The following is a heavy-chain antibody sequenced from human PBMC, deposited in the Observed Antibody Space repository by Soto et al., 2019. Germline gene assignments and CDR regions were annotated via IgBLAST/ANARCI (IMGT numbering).Heavy chain of an antibody. CDR3: ARGRYGDY. V-gene: IGHV1-18*01. Sequence: QVHLVQSGAEVKKPGASVKVSCQGSGYAFTTYGITWVRQAPGQGLEWMGWISAHNGNTNYAPKLPGRVTVTRDTSTSTAYMELRSLRYDATAVYYCARGRYGDYWGQGALVTVSS. CDR2: ISAHNGNT. J-gene: IGHJ4*02. D-gene: IGHD1-1*01. CDR1: GYAFTTYG.